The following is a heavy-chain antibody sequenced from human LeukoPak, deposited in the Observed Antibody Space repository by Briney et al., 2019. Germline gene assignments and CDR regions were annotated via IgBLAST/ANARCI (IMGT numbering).Heavy chain of an antibody. V-gene: IGHV3-53*01. CDR1: GFTVSSNY. CDR3: AGCLYYFDSSGYPSLDC. CDR2: IYSGGST. D-gene: IGHD3-22*01. J-gene: IGHJ4*02. Sequence: GGSLRLSCAASGFTVSSNYMSWVRQAPGKGLEWVSVIYSGGSTYYADSVKGRFTISRDNSKNTVYLQVNSLRAEDTAVYYCAGCLYYFDSSGYPSLDCWGQGTLVTVSS.